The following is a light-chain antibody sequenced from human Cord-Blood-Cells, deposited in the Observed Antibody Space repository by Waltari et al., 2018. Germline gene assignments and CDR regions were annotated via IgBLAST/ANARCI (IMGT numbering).Light chain of an antibody. J-gene: IGKJ2*01. V-gene: IGKV1-39*01. CDR2: AAS. Sequence: IKMTQSPSSLSASVGDRVTITCSASQSISSYLNYYQQKPGNAPKLLIYAASSVQSGLPSRFSGSGWGTDITLTISSLQPEYVATYYCQHNYSTPYTFGQGTKLEIK. CDR1: QSISSY. CDR3: QHNYSTPYT.